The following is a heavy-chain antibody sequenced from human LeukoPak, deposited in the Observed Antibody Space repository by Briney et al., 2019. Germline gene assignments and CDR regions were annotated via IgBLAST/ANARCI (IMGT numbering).Heavy chain of an antibody. J-gene: IGHJ4*02. CDR3: AKSRSGSANWALQIFDN. D-gene: IGHD1-1*01. Sequence: GGSLRLSCAASGLTFRTYWMNWVRQAPGKGLEWVASIKPDGSEKYYVDSVKGRFTVSRDNAKNSLYLQMNSMRAEDTAVYFCAKSRSGSANWALQIFDNWGQGTLVTVSS. V-gene: IGHV3-7*03. CDR2: IKPDGSEK. CDR1: GLTFRTYW.